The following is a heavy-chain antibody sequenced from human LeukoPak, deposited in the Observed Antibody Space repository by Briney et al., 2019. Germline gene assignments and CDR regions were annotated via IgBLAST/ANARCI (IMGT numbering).Heavy chain of an antibody. CDR3: ARVSDYYDSSGYYMIFDY. CDR2: FIPIFGTA. V-gene: IGHV1-69*01. Sequence: SVKVSCKASGGTFSSYAISWVRQAPGQGLEWMGGFIPIFGTANYAQTFQGRVTITADESTSTAYMELSSLRSEDTAVYYCARVSDYYDSSGYYMIFDYWGQGTLVTVSS. D-gene: IGHD3-22*01. CDR1: GGTFSSYA. J-gene: IGHJ4*02.